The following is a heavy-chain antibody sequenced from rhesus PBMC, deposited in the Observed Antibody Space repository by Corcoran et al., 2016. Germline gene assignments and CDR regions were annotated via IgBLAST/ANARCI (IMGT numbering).Heavy chain of an antibody. D-gene: IGHD4-29*01. Sequence: EMQLVQSEAEVKKPGASVKISCKASGYTFTYRYLHWLRQTPGQGLEWMGWITPYNGNTNYTQKCQDRATITRDRSMSTAYMELSSLRSEDTAVYYCAGSSDGWYFDIWGPGTPITISS. J-gene: IGHJ2*01. V-gene: IGHV1-69*01. CDR3: AGSSDGWYFDI. CDR1: GYTFTYRY. CDR2: ITPYNGNT.